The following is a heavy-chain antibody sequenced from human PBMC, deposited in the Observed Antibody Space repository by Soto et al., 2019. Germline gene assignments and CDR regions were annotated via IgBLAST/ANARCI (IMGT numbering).Heavy chain of an antibody. CDR2: IIPMFGTP. CDR3: ARGRDKHKVGLYFDY. CDR1: GGSFNNYI. J-gene: IGHJ4*02. Sequence: ASLNVSCKASGGSFNNYIFDWFLHAPLHCLELMGGIIPMFGTPKYAQTFQYRITISADVSTGTAYMELTSLRFDDTAIYYCARGRDKHKVGLYFDYRGEGHRVTVSS. D-gene: IGHD1-26*01. V-gene: IGHV1-69*13.